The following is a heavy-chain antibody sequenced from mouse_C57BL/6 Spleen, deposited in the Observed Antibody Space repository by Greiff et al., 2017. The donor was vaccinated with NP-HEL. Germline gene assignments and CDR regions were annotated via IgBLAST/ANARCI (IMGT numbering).Heavy chain of an antibody. D-gene: IGHD2-5*01. CDR3: ARRAYYSNSPWFAY. V-gene: IGHV1-55*01. Sequence: VQLQQSGAELVKPGASVKMSCKASGYTFTSYWITWVKQRPGQGLEWIGDIYPGSGSTNYNEKFKSKATLTVDTSSSTAYMQLSSLTSEDSAVYYCARRAYYSNSPWFAYWGQRTLVTVAA. CDR1: GYTFTSYW. J-gene: IGHJ3*01. CDR2: IYPGSGST.